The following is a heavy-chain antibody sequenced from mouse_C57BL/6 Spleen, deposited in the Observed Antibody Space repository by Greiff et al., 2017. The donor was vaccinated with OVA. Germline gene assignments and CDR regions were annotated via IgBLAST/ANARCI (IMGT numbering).Heavy chain of an antibody. J-gene: IGHJ4*01. CDR1: GYTFTSYW. Sequence: QVQLQQPGAELVKPGASVKMSCKASGYTFTSYWITWVKQRPGQGLEWIGDIYPGSGSTNYNEKFKGKATLTADKSSSTAYMELLSLTSEDSAIYYCARTTTMDYWGQGTSVTVSS. D-gene: IGHD1-1*01. CDR3: ARTTTMDY. CDR2: IYPGSGST. V-gene: IGHV1-55*01.